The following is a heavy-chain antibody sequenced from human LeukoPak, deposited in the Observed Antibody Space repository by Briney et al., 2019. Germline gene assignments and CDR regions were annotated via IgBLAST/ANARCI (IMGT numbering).Heavy chain of an antibody. J-gene: IGHJ4*02. D-gene: IGHD3-16*01. Sequence: PGGSLRLSCAASGFTFSSYGMHWVRQAPGKGLEWVALISYDGSNKYYADSVKGRFTISRGNSKNTLYVQMSSLRAEDTAVYYCARSNNGGWGYCDYWGQGSLVTVSS. CDR3: ARSNNGGWGYCDY. V-gene: IGHV3-30*03. CDR2: ISYDGSNK. CDR1: GFTFSSYG.